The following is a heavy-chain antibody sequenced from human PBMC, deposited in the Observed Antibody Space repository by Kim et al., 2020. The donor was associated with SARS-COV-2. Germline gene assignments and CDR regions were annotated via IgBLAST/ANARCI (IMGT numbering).Heavy chain of an antibody. Sequence: ASVKVSCKASGYNFINYGLNWVRQAPGQGLEWMVWINTNTGNPTYAQGFTGRFVFSLDTSVSTAYLQISSLKAEDTAVYYCARPLTYGEYAYWGQGTLVTVSS. D-gene: IGHD4-17*01. CDR3: ARPLTYGEYAY. V-gene: IGHV7-4-1*02. CDR1: GYNFINYG. J-gene: IGHJ4*02. CDR2: INTNTGNP.